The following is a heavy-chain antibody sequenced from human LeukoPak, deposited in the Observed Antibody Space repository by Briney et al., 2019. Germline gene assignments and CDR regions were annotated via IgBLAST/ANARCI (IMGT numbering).Heavy chain of an antibody. CDR1: GGSISSGDYY. CDR3: ARVGTYYYDSSGYYANLDY. V-gene: IGHV4-31*03. D-gene: IGHD3-22*01. CDR2: IYYSGST. J-gene: IGHJ4*02. Sequence: SETLSLTCTVSGGSISSGDYYWSWIRQHPGKGLEWIGYIYYSGSTYYNPSLKSRVTISVDTSKNQFSLKLSSVTAADTAVYYCARVGTYYYDSSGYYANLDYWGQGTLVTVSS.